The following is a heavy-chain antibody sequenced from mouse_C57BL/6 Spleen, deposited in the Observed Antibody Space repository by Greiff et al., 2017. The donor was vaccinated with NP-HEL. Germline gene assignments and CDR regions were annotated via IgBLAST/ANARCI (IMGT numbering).Heavy chain of an antibody. CDR2: IHPNSGST. J-gene: IGHJ4*01. Sequence: QVQLQQPGAELVKPGASVKLSCKASGYTFTSYWMHWVKQRPGQGLEWIGMIHPNSGSTNYNEKFKSKATLTADKSSSTAYMQLSSLTSEDSAVYYCARIYYGYLNYAMDYWGQGTSVTVSS. D-gene: IGHD2-2*01. V-gene: IGHV1-64*01. CDR1: GYTFTSYW. CDR3: ARIYYGYLNYAMDY.